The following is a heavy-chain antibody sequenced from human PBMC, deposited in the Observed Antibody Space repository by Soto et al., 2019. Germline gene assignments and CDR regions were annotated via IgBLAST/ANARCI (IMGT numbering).Heavy chain of an antibody. CDR2: MSYDGSNK. J-gene: IGHJ4*02. V-gene: IGHV3-30*03. CDR3: ATQQSLVPGY. CDR1: GFTFSYYG. D-gene: IGHD6-19*01. Sequence: QVQLVESGGGVVQPGRSLRLSCAASGFTFSYYGMHWVRQAPGKGLEWVAVMSYDGSNKYYADSVKGRFTISRDNSKNPLYLQMNSLRPEDTAVYYCATQQSLVPGYWGQGTLVTVSS.